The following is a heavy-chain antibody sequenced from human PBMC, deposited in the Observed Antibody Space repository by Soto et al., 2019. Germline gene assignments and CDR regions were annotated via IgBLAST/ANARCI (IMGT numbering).Heavy chain of an antibody. CDR3: ARHRLSAKTQLGFDP. J-gene: IGHJ5*02. D-gene: IGHD1-1*01. Sequence: PSETLSLTCTVSGGSISSSSYYWGWIRQPPGKGLEWIGSIYYSGSTYYNPSLKSRVTISVDTSKNQCSLKLSSVTAADTAVYYCARHRLSAKTQLGFDPWGQGTLVTVSS. CDR1: GGSISSSSYY. V-gene: IGHV4-39*01. CDR2: IYYSGST.